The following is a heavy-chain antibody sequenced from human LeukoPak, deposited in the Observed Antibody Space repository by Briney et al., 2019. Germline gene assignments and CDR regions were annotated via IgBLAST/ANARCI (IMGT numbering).Heavy chain of an antibody. J-gene: IGHJ4*02. CDR3: AKGDCSSTSCYVFDY. CDR1: GFTFSSYA. D-gene: IGHD2-2*01. CDR2: ISGSGGST. Sequence: GSLRLSSAASGFTFSSYAMSWVRQAPGKGLEWVSAISGSGGSTYYADSVKGRFTISRDNSKNTLYLQMNSLRAEDTAVYYCAKGDCSSTSCYVFDYWGQGTLVTVSS. V-gene: IGHV3-23*01.